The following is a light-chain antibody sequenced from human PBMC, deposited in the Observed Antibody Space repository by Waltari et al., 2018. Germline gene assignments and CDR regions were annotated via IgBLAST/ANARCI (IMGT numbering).Light chain of an antibody. CDR1: RRDIGRYNL. V-gene: IGLV2-23*02. Sequence: QSALTQPASVSGSPGPSITIPCTGARRDIGRYNLASWYQQHPSKAPKPMVYDVFYRPSGVSNRFSASKSGNTASLTISGLQAEDEADYYCCSYAGSYTWVFGGGTKLTVL. J-gene: IGLJ3*02. CDR3: CSYAGSYTWV. CDR2: DVF.